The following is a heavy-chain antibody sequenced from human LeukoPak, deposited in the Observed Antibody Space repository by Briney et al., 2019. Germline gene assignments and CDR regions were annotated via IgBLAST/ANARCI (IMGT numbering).Heavy chain of an antibody. D-gene: IGHD3-22*01. J-gene: IGHJ4*02. CDR3: ARDEAYYNTSGYYHGGYY. CDR2: INPNSGGT. V-gene: IGHV1-2*02. CDR1: GYTFSGYY. Sequence: ASVKVSCKASGYTFSGYYVHWVRQAPGQGLEWMGWINPNSGGTNYAQKFQGRVTMTRDTSISTAYMELRRLGSDDTAVYYCARDEAYYNTSGYYHGGYYWGQGTLVTVSS.